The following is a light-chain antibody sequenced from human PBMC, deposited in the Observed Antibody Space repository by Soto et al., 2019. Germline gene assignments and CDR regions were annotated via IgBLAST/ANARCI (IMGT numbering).Light chain of an antibody. CDR1: SSDVGGYNY. CDR2: DVN. CDR3: CSYAGNNAVV. J-gene: IGLJ2*01. Sequence: QSVLTQPRSVSGSPGQSVTISCTGTSSDVGGYNYVSWYQQHPGKAPKLMIYDVNKRPSGVPDRFSGSKSGNTASLTISGLQAEDEGDYYCCSYAGNNAVVFGGGTKLTVL. V-gene: IGLV2-11*01.